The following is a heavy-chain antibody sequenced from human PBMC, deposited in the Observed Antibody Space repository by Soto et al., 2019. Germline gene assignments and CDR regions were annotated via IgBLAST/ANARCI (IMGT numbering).Heavy chain of an antibody. V-gene: IGHV4-59*13. CDR3: VRSGHSFGGVV. CDR1: GACMTNYY. D-gene: IGHD3-16*01. J-gene: IGHJ4*02. CDR2: MFYTGRS. Sequence: XATLSLDCSVSGACMTNYYLSWVRQSPGKGLEWIGYMFYTGRSNYNPSLKSRVAISIDTSKNQIYLNLRSVTAADTAVYYCVRSGHSFGGVVWGQGTLVTVSS.